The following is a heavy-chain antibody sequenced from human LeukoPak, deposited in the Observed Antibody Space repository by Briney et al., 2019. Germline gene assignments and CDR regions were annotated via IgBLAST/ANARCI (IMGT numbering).Heavy chain of an antibody. J-gene: IGHJ6*03. D-gene: IGHD3-10*01. V-gene: IGHV1-18*01. CDR1: GYTFTSYG. Sequence: ASVKVSCKASGYTFTSYGISWVRQAPGQGLEWMGWISAYNGNTNYAQKLQGRVTMTTDTSTSTAYMELRSLRSDDTAVYYCARVPNRFFYYYYMDVWGKGTTATVSS. CDR2: ISAYNGNT. CDR3: ARVPNRFFYYYYMDV.